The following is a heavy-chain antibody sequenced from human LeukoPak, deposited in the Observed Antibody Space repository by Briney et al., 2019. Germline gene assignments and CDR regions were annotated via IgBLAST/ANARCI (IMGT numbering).Heavy chain of an antibody. CDR1: GGSTSSTPYY. Sequence: PSETLSLTCTVSGGSTSSTPYYWAWIRQPPGEGLEWIGSIYYTGSTNYNPSLKSRVTISVDTSKNQFSLKLSSVTAADTAVYYCARDLWMGIWFDPWGQGTLVTVSS. V-gene: IGHV4-39*07. D-gene: IGHD5-12*01. J-gene: IGHJ5*02. CDR3: ARDLWMGIWFDP. CDR2: IYYTGST.